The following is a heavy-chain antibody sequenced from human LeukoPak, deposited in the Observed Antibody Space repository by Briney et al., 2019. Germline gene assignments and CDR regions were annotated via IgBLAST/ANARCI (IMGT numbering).Heavy chain of an antibody. Sequence: PSETLSLTCTVSGGSISSYYWSWIRQPPGKGLEWIGYIYYSGSTKYNPSLESRVTISVDTSKNQFSLKMNSVTAADTAVYYCAGGKGGSGSLLSYFDYWGQGILVTVSS. J-gene: IGHJ4*02. D-gene: IGHD3-10*01. CDR3: AGGKGGSGSLLSYFDY. CDR2: IYYSGST. V-gene: IGHV4-59*01. CDR1: GGSISSYY.